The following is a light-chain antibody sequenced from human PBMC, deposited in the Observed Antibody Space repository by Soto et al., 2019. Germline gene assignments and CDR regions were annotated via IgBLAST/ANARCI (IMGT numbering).Light chain of an antibody. V-gene: IGKV1-9*01. CDR1: HCICIY. CDR3: QQLDSYPIT. J-gene: IGKJ5*01. CDR2: AAS. Sequence: IQLTQSPSSLSASVGERVTMTCRASHCICIYVAWYQQKPGKAPKLLIYAASTLQSGVPSRFSGSGSGTDFTLTISSLQPEDFATYYCQQLDSYPITVGQGTRLEIK.